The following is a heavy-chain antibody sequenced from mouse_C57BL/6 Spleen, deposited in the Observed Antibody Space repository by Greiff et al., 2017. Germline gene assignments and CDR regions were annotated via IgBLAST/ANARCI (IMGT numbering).Heavy chain of an antibody. J-gene: IGHJ1*03. CDR3: TRDYYGSRRYFDV. CDR2: IDPETGGT. CDR1: GYTFTDYE. Sequence: QVQLQQSGAELVRPGASVTLSCKASGYTFTDYEMHWVKQTPVNGLEWIGAIDPETGGTAYNQKFKGKAILTADKSSSTAYMELRSLTSEDSAVYYCTRDYYGSRRYFDVWGTGTTVTVSS. D-gene: IGHD1-1*01. V-gene: IGHV1-15*01.